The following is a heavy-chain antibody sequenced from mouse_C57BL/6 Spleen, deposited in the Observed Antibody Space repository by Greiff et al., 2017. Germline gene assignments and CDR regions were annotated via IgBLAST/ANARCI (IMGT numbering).Heavy chain of an antibody. CDR1: GFTFSSYA. Sequence: EVKLVESGGGLVKPGGSLKLSCAASGFTFSSYAMSWVRQTPEKRLAWVATISDGGSYTYYPDNVKGRFTISRDNAKNNLYLQMSHLKSEDTAMYYCARAHAMDYWGQGTSVTVSS. CDR2: ISDGGSYT. J-gene: IGHJ4*01. CDR3: ARAHAMDY. V-gene: IGHV5-4*03.